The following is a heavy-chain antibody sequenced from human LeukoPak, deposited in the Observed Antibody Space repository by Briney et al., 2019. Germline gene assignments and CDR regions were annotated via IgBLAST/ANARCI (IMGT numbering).Heavy chain of an antibody. CDR3: ARLPHSPALNYDFWSGYYFSAAFDI. V-gene: IGHV4-59*08. Sequence: SETLSLTCTVSGGSISSYYWSWIRQPPGKGLEWIGYIYYSGSTNYNPSLKSRVTISVDTSKNQFSLKLSSVTAADTAVYYCARLPHSPALNYDFWSGYYFSAAFDIWGQGTMVTVSS. CDR1: GGSISSYY. D-gene: IGHD3-3*01. J-gene: IGHJ3*02. CDR2: IYYSGST.